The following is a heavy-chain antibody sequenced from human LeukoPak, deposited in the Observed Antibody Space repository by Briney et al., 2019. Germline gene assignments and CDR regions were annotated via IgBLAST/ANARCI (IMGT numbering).Heavy chain of an antibody. J-gene: IGHJ4*02. D-gene: IGHD3-22*01. CDR1: GFTFDDYG. V-gene: IGHV3-20*04. CDR3: AREKPFYDSSGYYYPIAFDY. CDR2: IRNGGST. Sequence: GGSLRLSCAASGFTFDDYGMSWVRQAPGKGLEWVSGIRNGGSTGYADSVKGRFTIARDNAKNSLYLQMNSLRAEDTALYYCAREKPFYDSSGYYYPIAFDYGGQGTLVTVSS.